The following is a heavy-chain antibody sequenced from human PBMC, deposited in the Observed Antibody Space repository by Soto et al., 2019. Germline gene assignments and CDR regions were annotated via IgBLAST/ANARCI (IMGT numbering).Heavy chain of an antibody. D-gene: IGHD6-13*01. CDR1: GFTFSSYA. V-gene: IGHV3-23*01. Sequence: EVQLLESGGGLVQPGGSLRLSCAASGFTFSSYAMGWVRQAPGKGLEWVSAISGSGGSTYYADSVKGRFTISRDNSKNTLYLQMNSLRAEDTAVYYCAKDLYSSSWYEADYYYGMDVWGQGTTVTVSS. CDR3: AKDLYSSSWYEADYYYGMDV. CDR2: ISGSGGST. J-gene: IGHJ6*02.